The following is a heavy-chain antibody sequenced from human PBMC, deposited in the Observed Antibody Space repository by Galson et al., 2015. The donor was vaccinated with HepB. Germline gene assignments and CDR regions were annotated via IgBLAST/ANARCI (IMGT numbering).Heavy chain of an antibody. Sequence: SLRLSCAASGFTFSSNVMHWVRQAPGKGLGYVSAITSNGGSTYYADSVKGRFTISRDNSKNTLYLQMSSLRAEDTAVYYCVKGGCSGGSCYDYWGQGTLVTVSS. CDR2: ITSNGGST. CDR1: GFTFSSNV. CDR3: VKGGCSGGSCYDY. D-gene: IGHD2-15*01. J-gene: IGHJ4*02. V-gene: IGHV3-64D*06.